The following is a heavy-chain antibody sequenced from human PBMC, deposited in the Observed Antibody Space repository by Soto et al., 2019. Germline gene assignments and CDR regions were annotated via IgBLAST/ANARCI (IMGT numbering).Heavy chain of an antibody. CDR1: GFDFNSYA. V-gene: IGHV3-30*18. CDR2: ISYDGSNT. Sequence: QVQLVESGGGVVHPGRSLRLSCAASGFDFNSYAMHWVRQAPGKGLEWVALISYDGSNTEYADSVKGRFTISRDNSKNTLYLHVNSLRDEDTAVYHCGKDKTISDYSYYGMDVWGQGTTVTVSS. CDR3: GKDKTISDYSYYGMDV. J-gene: IGHJ6*02.